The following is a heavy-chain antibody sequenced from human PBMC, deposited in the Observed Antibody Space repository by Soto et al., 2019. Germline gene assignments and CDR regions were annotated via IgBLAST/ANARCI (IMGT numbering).Heavy chain of an antibody. CDR1: GFTFSPYD. J-gene: IGHJ6*02. V-gene: IGHV3-48*03. CDR3: ARDIIMAV. CDR2: ISSSGSTI. Sequence: PGGSLRLSCAASGFTFSPYDMNWVRQAPGKGLEWVAYISSSGSTIYYADSGKGRFTISRDNAKKSLDLHMHSLRAEDTAVYYCARDIIMAVWGQGTTVTVS.